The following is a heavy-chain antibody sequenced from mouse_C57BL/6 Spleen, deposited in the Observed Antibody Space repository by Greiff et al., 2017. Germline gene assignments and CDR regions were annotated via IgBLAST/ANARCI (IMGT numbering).Heavy chain of an antibody. Sequence: VQLQQSGPELVKPGASVKISCKASGYSFTGYYMNWVKQSPEKSLEWIGEINPSTGGTTYNQKFKAKATLTVDKSSSTAYMQLKSLTSEDSAVYYWARPNWDVRYFDVWGTGTTVTVSS. CDR1: GYSFTGYY. D-gene: IGHD4-1*01. J-gene: IGHJ1*03. V-gene: IGHV1-42*01. CDR2: INPSTGGT. CDR3: ARPNWDVRYFDV.